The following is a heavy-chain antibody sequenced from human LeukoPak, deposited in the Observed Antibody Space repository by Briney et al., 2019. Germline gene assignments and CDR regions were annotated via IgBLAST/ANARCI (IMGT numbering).Heavy chain of an antibody. V-gene: IGHV1-46*01. CDR3: ARAPEYYDILTGYYSWFDP. Sequence: ASVKVSCKASGYTFTSYYMHWVRQAPGQGLEWMGIINPSGGSTSYAQKFQGRVTMTRDTSTSTVYMELSSLRSEDTAVYYCARAPEYYDILTGYYSWFDPWGQGTLVTVSS. CDR1: GYTFTSYY. J-gene: IGHJ5*02. D-gene: IGHD3-9*01. CDR2: INPSGGST.